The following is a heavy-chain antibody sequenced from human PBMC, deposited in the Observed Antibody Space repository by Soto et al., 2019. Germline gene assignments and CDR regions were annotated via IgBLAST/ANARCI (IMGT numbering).Heavy chain of an antibody. CDR3: VRRHVSATGIDWFDP. CDR2: INDANGDT. Sequence: AAVKVSCKASGYTFTRYGSHWVRQAPGQRLEWMGGINDANGDTKYSPKFEGRVTITRDTSASTAYMELSSLRSEDTAVYYCVRRHVSATGIDWFDPWGQGNLVTVSS. D-gene: IGHD6-13*01. J-gene: IGHJ5*02. CDR1: GYTFTRYG. V-gene: IGHV1-3*01.